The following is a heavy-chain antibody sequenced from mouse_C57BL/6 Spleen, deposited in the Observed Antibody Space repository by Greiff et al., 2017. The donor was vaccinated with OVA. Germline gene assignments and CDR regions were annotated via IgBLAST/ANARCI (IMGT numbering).Heavy chain of an antibody. CDR1: GFTFSDYG. Sequence: EVMLVESGGGLVKPGGSLKLSCAASGFTFSDYGMHWVRQAPEKGLEWVAYISSGSSTIYYADTVKGRFTISRDNAKNTLFLQMTSLRSEDTAMYYCARSRVSWYFDVWGTGTTVTVSS. V-gene: IGHV5-17*01. J-gene: IGHJ1*03. CDR2: ISSGSSTI. CDR3: ARSRVSWYFDV.